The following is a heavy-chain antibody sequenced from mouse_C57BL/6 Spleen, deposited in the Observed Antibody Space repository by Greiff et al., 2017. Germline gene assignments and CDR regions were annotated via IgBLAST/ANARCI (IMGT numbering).Heavy chain of an antibody. CDR1: GFTFSSYA. CDR3: ARVGLTGSWFAY. Sequence: EVQLVESGGGLVKPGGSLTLSCAASGFTFSSYAMSWVRQTPEKKLEWVATISDGGSYTYYPANVKGRFTISRDNAKNNLYLQMSHLKSEDTAMYYCARVGLTGSWFAYWGQGTLVTVSA. J-gene: IGHJ3*01. CDR2: ISDGGSYT. V-gene: IGHV5-4*01. D-gene: IGHD4-1*01.